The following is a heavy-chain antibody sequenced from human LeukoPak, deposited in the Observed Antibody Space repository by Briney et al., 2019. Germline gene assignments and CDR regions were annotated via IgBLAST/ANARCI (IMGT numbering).Heavy chain of an antibody. CDR2: IRYDGSNK. CDR3: AKGSGYYMYYFDY. D-gene: IGHD3-3*01. CDR1: GFIFSSYG. J-gene: IGHJ4*02. Sequence: GGSLRLSCAASGFIFSSYGMHWVRQAPGKGLEWVAFIRYDGSNKYYADSVKGRFTISRDNSKNTLYLQMNSLRAEDTAVYYCAKGSGYYMYYFDYWGQGTLVTVSS. V-gene: IGHV3-30*02.